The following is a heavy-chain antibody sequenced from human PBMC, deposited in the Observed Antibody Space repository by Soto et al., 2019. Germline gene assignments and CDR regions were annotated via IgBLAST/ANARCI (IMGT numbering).Heavy chain of an antibody. CDR1: GFIFSFYW. Sequence: PGGSMRLSCAASGFIFSFYWMIWVRQAPGKGLEWVANIKQDGSERNYLDSVKGRFTISRGNAKNSLYLLMDSLRAEDTGVYYCARLRRLADWGQGTLVSVPQ. CDR2: IKQDGSER. CDR3: ARLRRLAD. V-gene: IGHV3-7*05. D-gene: IGHD6-25*01. J-gene: IGHJ4*02.